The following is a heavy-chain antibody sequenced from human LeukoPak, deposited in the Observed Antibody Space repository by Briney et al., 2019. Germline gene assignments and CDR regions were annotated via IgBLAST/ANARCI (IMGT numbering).Heavy chain of an antibody. CDR2: ISSSSSTI. Sequence: GGSLRLSCAASGFTFSSYNMNWVRQAPGKGLEWVSYISSSSSTIYYADSVKGRFTISRDNAKNSLYLQMNSLRDEDTAVYYCARIGSDPYSSSWYEWGQGTLVTVSS. D-gene: IGHD6-13*01. CDR3: ARIGSDPYSSSWYE. J-gene: IGHJ4*02. CDR1: GFTFSSYN. V-gene: IGHV3-48*02.